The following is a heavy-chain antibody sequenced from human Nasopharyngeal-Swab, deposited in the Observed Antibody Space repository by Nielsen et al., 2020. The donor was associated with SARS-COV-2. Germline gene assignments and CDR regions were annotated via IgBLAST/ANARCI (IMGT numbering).Heavy chain of an antibody. V-gene: IGHV3-73*01. J-gene: IGHJ4*02. Sequence: GESLKISCAASGFIFSASAIHWVRQASGKGLEWVGRIGDKEHNYATTYGASVQVRFTISRDDSKNTAFLQMDSLKTEDTALYYCTTDFYFDYWGQGTLVTVSS. CDR3: TTDFYFDY. CDR1: GFIFSASA. CDR2: IGDKEHNYAT.